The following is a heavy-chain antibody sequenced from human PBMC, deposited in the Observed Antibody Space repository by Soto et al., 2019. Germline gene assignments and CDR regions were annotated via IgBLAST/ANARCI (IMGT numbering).Heavy chain of an antibody. J-gene: IGHJ4*02. CDR3: ARVMWELINFDY. D-gene: IGHD1-26*01. CDR2: IYYSGST. Sequence: PSETLSLTCTVSGGSISSGGYYWGWIRQHPGKGLEWIGYIYYSGSTYYNPSLKSRVTISVDTSKNQFSLKLSSVTAADTAVYYCARVMWELINFDYWGQGTLVTSPQ. CDR1: GGSISSGGYY. V-gene: IGHV4-31*03.